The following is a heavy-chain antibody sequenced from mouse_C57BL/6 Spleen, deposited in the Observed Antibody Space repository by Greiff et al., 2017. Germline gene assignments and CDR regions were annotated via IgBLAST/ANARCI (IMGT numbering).Heavy chain of an antibody. V-gene: IGHV5-4*01. CDR2: ISDGGSYT. CDR1: GFTFSSYA. J-gene: IGHJ2*01. Sequence: EVQVVESGGGLVKPGGSLKLPCAASGFTFSSYAMSWVRQTPEKRLEWVATISDGGSYTYYPDNVKGRFTISRDNAKTNLYLQMSHLKSEDTAMDYCARGLNYFDYWGQGTTRTVSS. CDR3: ARGLNYFDY.